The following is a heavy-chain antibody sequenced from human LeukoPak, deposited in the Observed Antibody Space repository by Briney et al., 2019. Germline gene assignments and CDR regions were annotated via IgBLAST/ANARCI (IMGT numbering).Heavy chain of an antibody. Sequence: AGSLRLTCTASGFTFSTFWMSWVRQAPGKGLEWVANIKQDGSEKYYVDSVKGRFTISRDNTKKSLYLQMNSLRVEDTAVYYCARDLFSYGRGFDYWGQGTLVSVSS. J-gene: IGHJ4*02. CDR3: ARDLFSYGRGFDY. V-gene: IGHV3-7*01. CDR1: GFTFSTFW. D-gene: IGHD5-18*01. CDR2: IKQDGSEK.